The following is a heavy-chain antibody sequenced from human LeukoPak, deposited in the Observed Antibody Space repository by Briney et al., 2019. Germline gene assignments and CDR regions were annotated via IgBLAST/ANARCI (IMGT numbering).Heavy chain of an antibody. D-gene: IGHD2-2*01. J-gene: IGHJ6*03. CDR1: GYSISSGYY. CDR3: ARIVVRYYMDV. CDR2: IYHSGST. V-gene: IGHV4-38-2*02. Sequence: PSETLSLTCTVSGYSISSGYYWGWIRQPPGKGLEWIGSIYHSGSTYYNASLKSRVTIPVDTSKRHFSLKLSSVTAADTAVYYCARIVVRYYMDVWGKGTTVTVSS.